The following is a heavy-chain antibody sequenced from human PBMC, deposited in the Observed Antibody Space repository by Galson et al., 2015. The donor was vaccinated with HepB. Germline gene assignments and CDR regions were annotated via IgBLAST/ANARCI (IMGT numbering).Heavy chain of an antibody. V-gene: IGHV1-18*04. Sequence: SVKVSCKASGYTFTSYGISWVRQAPGQGLEWMGWISAYNGNTNYAQKLQGRVTMTTDTSTSTAYMELRSLRSDDTAVYYCARFTTSYSSSWYVALFLGPPDYYGMDVWGQGTTVTVSS. CDR1: GYTFTSYG. CDR3: ARFTTSYSSSWYVALFLGPPDYYGMDV. J-gene: IGHJ6*02. D-gene: IGHD6-13*01. CDR2: ISAYNGNT.